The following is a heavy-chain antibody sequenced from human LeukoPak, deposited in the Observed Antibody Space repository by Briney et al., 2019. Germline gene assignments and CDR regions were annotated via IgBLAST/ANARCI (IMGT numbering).Heavy chain of an antibody. V-gene: IGHV4-61*01. Sequence: SETLSLTCAVSGGSISSSSHYWSWIRQPPGKGLEWIGYIYFSGSTNYNPSLKSRVTISVDTSKNQFSLKLSSVTAADTAVYYCARELERDTAMVISPGTGDYYMDVWGKGTTVTVSS. CDR1: GGSISSSSHY. J-gene: IGHJ6*03. CDR2: IYFSGST. D-gene: IGHD5-18*01. CDR3: ARELERDTAMVISPGTGDYYMDV.